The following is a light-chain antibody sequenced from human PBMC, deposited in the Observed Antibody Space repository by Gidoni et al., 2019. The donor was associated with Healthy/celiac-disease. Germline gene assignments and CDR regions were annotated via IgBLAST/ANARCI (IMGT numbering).Light chain of an antibody. J-gene: IGKJ4*01. CDR1: QSISSW. CDR3: QQYNSYSPLT. CDR2: NAS. Sequence: EIQMTQSPSTLSASIGERVTITCRASQSISSWFAWYQQKPGKAPKLLIYNASRLENGVPSRFSGSGSCTEFTLTISSLQPDDFATYYCQQYNSYSPLTFGGGTKVEIK. V-gene: IGKV1-5*03.